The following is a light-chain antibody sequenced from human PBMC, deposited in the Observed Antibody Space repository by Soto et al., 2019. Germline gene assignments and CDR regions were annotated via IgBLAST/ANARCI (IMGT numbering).Light chain of an antibody. J-gene: IGKJ3*01. CDR3: QQSYSTPPVT. CDR1: QGISSY. CDR2: AAS. Sequence: DIQMTQSPSSLSASVGDRVTITCRASQGISSYLNWYQQKPGKAPKLLIYAASSLQSGVPSRFSGSGSGTDFTLTISSLQPEDFGTYYCQQSYSTPPVTFGPGTKVDIK. V-gene: IGKV1-39*01.